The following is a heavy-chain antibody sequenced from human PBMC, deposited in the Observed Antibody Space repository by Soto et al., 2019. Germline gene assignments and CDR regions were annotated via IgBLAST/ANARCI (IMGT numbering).Heavy chain of an antibody. V-gene: IGHV3-21*01. Sequence: GGSLRLSCAASGFTFSSYSMNWVRQAPGKGLEWVSSISSSSSYIYYADSVKGRFTISRDNAKNSLYLQMNSLRAEDTAVYYCARDRQSEDCSGGSCYFSYYYGMDVWGQGTTVTVSS. CDR3: ARDRQSEDCSGGSCYFSYYYGMDV. D-gene: IGHD2-15*01. J-gene: IGHJ6*02. CDR2: ISSSSSYI. CDR1: GFTFSSYS.